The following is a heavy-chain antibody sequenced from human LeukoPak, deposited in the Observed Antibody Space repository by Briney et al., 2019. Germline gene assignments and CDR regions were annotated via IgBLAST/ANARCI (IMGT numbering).Heavy chain of an antibody. V-gene: IGHV4-61*01. Sequence: PSETLSLTCTVSGGSVTSGTYYWSWIRQPPGKQLEWIGYFYYSGNTDYNPSLKSRVTISVDTSKNQFSLKLSSVTAADTAVYYCARGGDCIWGNYREFAYWGQGTLVAVSS. D-gene: IGHD3-16*02. CDR1: GGSVTSGTYY. J-gene: IGHJ4*02. CDR2: FYYSGNT. CDR3: ARGGDCIWGNYREFAY.